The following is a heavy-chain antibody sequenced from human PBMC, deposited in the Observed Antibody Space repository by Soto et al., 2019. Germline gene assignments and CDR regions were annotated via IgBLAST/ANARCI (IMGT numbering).Heavy chain of an antibody. J-gene: IGHJ4*02. CDR2: IYYSGSA. Sequence: QVQLQESGPGLVKPSQTLSLTCTVSGGSISSGGYYWSCIRQHPGKGLEWIGYIYYSGSASYNPSLKLRLTISVDTSKNQFSLRVSSVTAADTAVYYCARGVIHWGQGTLVTVSS. CDR1: GGSISSGGYY. CDR3: ARGVIH. V-gene: IGHV4-31*03. D-gene: IGHD3-16*02.